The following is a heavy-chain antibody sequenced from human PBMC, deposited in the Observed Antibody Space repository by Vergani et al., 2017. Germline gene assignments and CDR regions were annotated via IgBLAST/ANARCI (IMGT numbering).Heavy chain of an antibody. CDR2: ISSSSSYI. CDR3: ARDPYGGDAFDY. D-gene: IGHD2-21*02. J-gene: IGHJ4*02. Sequence: VQLVESGGGLVKPGGSLRLSCAASGFTFSSYSMNWVRQAPGKGLEWVSSISSSSSYIYYADSVKGRFTISRDNAKNSLYLQMNSLRAEDTAVYYCARDPYGGDAFDYWGQGTLVTVSS. CDR1: GFTFSSYS. V-gene: IGHV3-21*01.